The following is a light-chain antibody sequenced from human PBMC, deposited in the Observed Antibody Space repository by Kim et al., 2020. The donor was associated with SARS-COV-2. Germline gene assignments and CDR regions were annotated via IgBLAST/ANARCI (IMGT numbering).Light chain of an antibody. CDR3: QAWDSSTVV. CDR2: QDS. J-gene: IGLJ2*01. Sequence: YELTQPPSVSVSPGQTASITCSGDKLGDKYACLYQQKPGQSPVLVIYQDSKRPSGIPERFSGSNSGNTATLNISGTQAMDEAYYYCQAWDSSTVVFGGGTQLTVL. CDR1: KLGDKY. V-gene: IGLV3-1*01.